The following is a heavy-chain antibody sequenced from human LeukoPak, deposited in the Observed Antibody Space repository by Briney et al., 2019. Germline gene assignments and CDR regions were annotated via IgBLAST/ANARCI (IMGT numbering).Heavy chain of an antibody. CDR2: IYYTGIT. CDR3: ARTLVREVDMVATTPEPLLNF. Sequence: SETLSLTCTVSGGSISTNDYYWGWIRQPPGKGLEWIGTIYYTGITYYNPSLKSRVTISVDTSKNQFSLKLRSVTAADTAVYFCARTLVREVDMVATTPEPLLNFWGQGTLVTVSS. CDR1: GGSISTNDYY. J-gene: IGHJ4*02. V-gene: IGHV4-39*01. D-gene: IGHD5-12*01.